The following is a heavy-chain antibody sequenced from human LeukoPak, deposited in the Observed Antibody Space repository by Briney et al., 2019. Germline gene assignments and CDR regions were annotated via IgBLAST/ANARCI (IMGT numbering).Heavy chain of an antibody. CDR1: GGSISSYY. D-gene: IGHD6-6*01. CDR2: IKSKTDGGTT. V-gene: IGHV3-15*01. J-gene: IGHJ6*02. CDR3: TTDGRGEAARSNYYYYYGMDV. Sequence: PSETLSLTCTVSGGSISSYYWSWVRQAPGKGLEWVGRIKSKTDGGTTDYAAPVKGRFTISRDDSKNTLYLQMNSLKTEDTAVYHCTTDGRGEAARSNYYYYYGMDVWGQGTLVTVSS.